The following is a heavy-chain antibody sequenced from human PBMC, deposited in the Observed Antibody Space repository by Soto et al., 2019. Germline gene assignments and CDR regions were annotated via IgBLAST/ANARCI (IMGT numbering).Heavy chain of an antibody. V-gene: IGHV3-23*01. CDR1: GLTFSIYA. J-gene: IGHJ6*02. Sequence: GGSLRLSCAAFGLTFSIYAMSWVRQCPGKGLEWVSSISGSGGSTYYADSVKGRFTISRDNSKNTLYLQMNSLRAEDTAVYYRARTYYYYGMDVWGQGTTVTVSS. CDR3: ARTYYYYGMDV. CDR2: ISGSGGST.